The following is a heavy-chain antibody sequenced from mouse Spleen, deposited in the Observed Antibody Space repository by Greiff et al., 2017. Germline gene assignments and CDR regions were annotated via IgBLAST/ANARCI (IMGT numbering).Heavy chain of an antibody. CDR2: IYPGDGDT. CDR1: GYAFSSSW. V-gene: IGHV1-82*01. CDR3: ARWAARVPYAMDY. J-gene: IGHJ4*01. Sequence: VQVVESGPELVKPGASVKISCKASGYAFSSSWMNWVKQRPGQGLEWIGRIYPGDGDTNYNGKFKGKATLTADKSSSTAYMQLSSLTSVDSAVYFCARWAARVPYAMDYWGQGTSVTVSS. D-gene: IGHD3-1*01.